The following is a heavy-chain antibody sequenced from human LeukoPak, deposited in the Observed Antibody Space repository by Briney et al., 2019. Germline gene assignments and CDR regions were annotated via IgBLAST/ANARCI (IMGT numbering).Heavy chain of an antibody. J-gene: IGHJ5*02. CDR3: ATALGIHDYGDYVRPYNWFDP. V-gene: IGHV1-24*01. D-gene: IGHD4-17*01. CDR1: GYTLTEFS. CDR2: FDPEDGET. Sequence: ASVKVSCKVSGYTLTEFSMHWVRQAPGKGLEWMGGFDPEDGETIYAQKFQGRVTMTEDTSTDTAYMELSSLRSEDTAVYYCATALGIHDYGDYVRPYNWFDPWGQGTLVTVSS.